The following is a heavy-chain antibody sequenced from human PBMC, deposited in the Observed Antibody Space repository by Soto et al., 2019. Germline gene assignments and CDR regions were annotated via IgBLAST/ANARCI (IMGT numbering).Heavy chain of an antibody. Sequence: PGGSLRLSCTASGFTFSNYGMHWVRQAPGKGLEWVAVISYDGSNKYYADSVKGRFTISRDNSKNTLYLQMNSLRAEDTAVYYYAKDFTAMVGATTGYFDYWGQGTLVTVSS. CDR3: AKDFTAMVGATTGYFDY. CDR2: ISYDGSNK. D-gene: IGHD1-26*01. V-gene: IGHV3-30*18. J-gene: IGHJ4*02. CDR1: GFTFSNYG.